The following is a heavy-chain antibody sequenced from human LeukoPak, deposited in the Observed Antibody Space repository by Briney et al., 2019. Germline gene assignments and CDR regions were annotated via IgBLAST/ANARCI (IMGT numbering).Heavy chain of an antibody. CDR3: AKDMDSSGYVVGY. D-gene: IGHD3-22*01. CDR2: ISSSGSTI. V-gene: IGHV3-48*03. Sequence: GGSLRLSCAASGFTFSSYEMNWVRQAPGKGLEWVSYISSSGSTIYYADSVKGRFTISRDNAKNSLYLQMNSLRTEDTALYYCAKDMDSSGYVVGYWGQGTRVTVSS. J-gene: IGHJ4*02. CDR1: GFTFSSYE.